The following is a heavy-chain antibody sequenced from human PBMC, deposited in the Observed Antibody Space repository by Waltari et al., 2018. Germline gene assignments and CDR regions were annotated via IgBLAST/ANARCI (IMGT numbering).Heavy chain of an antibody. V-gene: IGHV4-30-4*01. J-gene: IGHJ3*02. D-gene: IGHD1-1*01. Sequence: QVQLQESGPGLVKPSQTLSLTCTVSVGSINNVEYYWSWIRPPPGKGLECIGFLYHSGSLYYNPSLKSRLIISRDTSWNQFSLKLTSVSAADTALYYCARATITTTGVTGVPDTFDIWGQGTMVTVSS. CDR2: LYHSGSL. CDR3: ARATITTTGVTGVPDTFDI. CDR1: VGSINNVEYY.